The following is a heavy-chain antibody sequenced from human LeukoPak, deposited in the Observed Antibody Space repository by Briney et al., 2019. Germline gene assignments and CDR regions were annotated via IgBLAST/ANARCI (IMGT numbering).Heavy chain of an antibody. V-gene: IGHV4-59*01. D-gene: IGHD2-2*01. CDR3: ARVRRRYCSSTSCRDAFDT. CDR2: IYYSGST. J-gene: IGHJ3*02. Sequence: PSETLSLTCTVSGGSISSYYWSWIRQPPGKGLEWIGYIYYSGSTNYNPSLKSRVTISVDTSKNQFSLKLSSVTAADTAVYYCARVRRRYCSSTSCRDAFDTWGQGTMVTVSS. CDR1: GGSISSYY.